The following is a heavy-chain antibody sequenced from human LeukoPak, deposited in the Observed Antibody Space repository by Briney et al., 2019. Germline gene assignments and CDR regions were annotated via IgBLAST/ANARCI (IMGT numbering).Heavy chain of an antibody. Sequence: GGSLRLSCVASGFTFSSYGIHWVRQAPGKRLEWVAVISYDGRTQYYADSVKGRFTISRDNSKNTLYLQMNSLRAEDTAVYYCARDSANFDYWGQGTLVTVSS. V-gene: IGHV3-30*03. J-gene: IGHJ4*02. CDR3: ARDSANFDY. CDR2: ISYDGRTQ. D-gene: IGHD6-25*01. CDR1: GFTFSSYG.